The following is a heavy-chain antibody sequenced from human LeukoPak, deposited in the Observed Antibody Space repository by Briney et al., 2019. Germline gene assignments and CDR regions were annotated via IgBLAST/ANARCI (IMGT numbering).Heavy chain of an antibody. D-gene: IGHD3-22*01. CDR2: ISGSGGAT. Sequence: PGGSLRLSCAASGFSFSTYSMTWVRQAPGKGLEWVSIISGSGGATYYADSVKGRFIISRDNDNNSLFLQMNRLRVEDTAVYYCARRYDISGSFDYWGQGTLVTVSS. J-gene: IGHJ4*02. V-gene: IGHV3-21*01. CDR1: GFSFSTYS. CDR3: ARRYDISGSFDY.